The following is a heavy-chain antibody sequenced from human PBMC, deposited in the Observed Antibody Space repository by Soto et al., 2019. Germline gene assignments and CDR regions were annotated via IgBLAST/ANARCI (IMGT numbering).Heavy chain of an antibody. Sequence: QVQLVQSGAEVKKPGASVKVSCKASGYTFTNYYMHWVRLAPGQGLEWMGIINPSAGNTNYAPKFQGRLTMARDTSTSTGHMELSSLTSEDTAVYYCTVNTVTADFDYWGQGTLVTVSS. CDR2: INPSAGNT. V-gene: IGHV1-46*03. CDR3: TVNTVTADFDY. D-gene: IGHD4-17*01. CDR1: GYTFTNYY. J-gene: IGHJ4*02.